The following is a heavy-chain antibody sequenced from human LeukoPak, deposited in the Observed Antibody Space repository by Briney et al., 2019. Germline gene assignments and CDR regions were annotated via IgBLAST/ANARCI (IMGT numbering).Heavy chain of an antibody. J-gene: IGHJ4*02. V-gene: IGHV4-59*01. CDR2: IHYSGST. Sequence: SETLTLTCTVSGCSIRSFYLGWIRQPPGKGLEWIGFIHYSGSTNYNPSPERRVIIIVDNYKDKFFLKLMSVISAESEVYYCAREKYFDYWGQGTVVTVSS. CDR1: GCSIRSFY. CDR3: AREKYFDY.